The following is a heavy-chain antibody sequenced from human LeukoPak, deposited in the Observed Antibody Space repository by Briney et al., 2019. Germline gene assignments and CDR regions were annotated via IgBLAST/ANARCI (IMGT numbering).Heavy chain of an antibody. CDR3: ARRGTWSGSIALDY. CDR2: ISGSGGNT. J-gene: IGHJ4*02. D-gene: IGHD3-10*01. CDR1: GFTFSNYA. Sequence: GGSLRLSCAASGFTFSNYAMSWVRQAPGKGLEWVSSISGSGGNTYYADSVKGRFTISRDNSKNTLYLQMNSLRAEDTAIYYCARRGTWSGSIALDYWSQGALVTVSS. V-gene: IGHV3-23*01.